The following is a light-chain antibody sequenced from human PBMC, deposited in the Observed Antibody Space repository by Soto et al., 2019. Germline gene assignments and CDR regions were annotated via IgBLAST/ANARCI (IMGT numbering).Light chain of an antibody. CDR3: ALYMGSGIWV. Sequence: QTVVTQEPSFSVSPGRTVTLTCGLSSGSVSTSYYPSWYQQTPGQAPRTLIYSTNTRSSGVPDRFSGPILGNKAALTITGAQADDEADYYCALYMGSGIWVFGGGTKLTVL. CDR1: SGSVSTSYY. V-gene: IGLV8-61*01. J-gene: IGLJ3*02. CDR2: STN.